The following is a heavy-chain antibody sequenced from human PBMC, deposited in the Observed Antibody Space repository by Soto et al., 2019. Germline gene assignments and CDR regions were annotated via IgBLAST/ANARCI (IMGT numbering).Heavy chain of an antibody. D-gene: IGHD3-16*01. CDR1: GFTFSSYT. CDR3: ARDPFGAYGMDV. J-gene: IGHJ6*02. V-gene: IGHV3-21*06. CDR2: ISSSSNYI. Sequence: EVQLVESGGGLVKPGGSLRLSCAASGFTFSSYTMNWVRQAPGKGLEWVSSISSSSNYIYYADSVRGRFTISRDNAKNSVYLQMNSLRAEDTAVYSCARDPFGAYGMDVCGQGTTVTVSS.